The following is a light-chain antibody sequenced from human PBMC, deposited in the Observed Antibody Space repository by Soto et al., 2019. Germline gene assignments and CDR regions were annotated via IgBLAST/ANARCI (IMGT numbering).Light chain of an antibody. Sequence: QSALTQPASVSGSPGQSITISCTGSGRDIGAYDYVSWYQQHPGKAPKLLIYGVKNRPSGVSYRFSASKSAFTASLTISGLQAEDGAHYYCSSYTTSYFYVFGPGTKVT. J-gene: IGLJ1*01. CDR1: GRDIGAYDY. CDR2: GVK. V-gene: IGLV2-14*01. CDR3: SSYTTSYFYV.